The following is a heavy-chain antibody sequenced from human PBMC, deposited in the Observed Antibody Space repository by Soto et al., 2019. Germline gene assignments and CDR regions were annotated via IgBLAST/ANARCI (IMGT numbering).Heavy chain of an antibody. V-gene: IGHV1-46*03. Sequence: VSVTVSCKASGYTFTGYYVDWVRQAPGQGLEWMGIINPSGGSTSYAQKFQGRVTMTRDTSTSTVYMELSSLRSEDTAVYYCARMPYYRISRGIGVWGQGTTVTVSS. CDR2: INPSGGST. J-gene: IGHJ6*02. D-gene: IGHD2-15*01. CDR3: ARMPYYRISRGIGV. CDR1: GYTFTGYY.